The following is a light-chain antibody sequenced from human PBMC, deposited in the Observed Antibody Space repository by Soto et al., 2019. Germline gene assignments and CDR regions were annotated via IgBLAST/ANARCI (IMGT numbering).Light chain of an antibody. Sequence: EIVLTQSPATLSLSPGERATLSCRASQSVSSYLAWYQQKPGQAPRLLIYDASNRATGIPARFSGSGSGTDFPLTISSLEPEDFAVYCCQQRSNWPRTFGQGTKVEI. V-gene: IGKV3-11*01. CDR1: QSVSSY. CDR3: QQRSNWPRT. J-gene: IGKJ1*01. CDR2: DAS.